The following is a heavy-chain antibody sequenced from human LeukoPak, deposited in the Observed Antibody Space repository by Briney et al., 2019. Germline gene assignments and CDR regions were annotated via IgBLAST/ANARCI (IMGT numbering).Heavy chain of an antibody. CDR2: ISSNGGST. J-gene: IGHJ6*03. Sequence: GGPLRLSCAASGFTFSSYAMHWVRQAPGKGLEYVSAISSNGGSTYYANSVKGRFTISRDNSKNTLYLQMGSVRAEDMAVYYCAREKGQQLVSNYMDVWSKGTTVTVSS. V-gene: IGHV3-64*01. CDR1: GFTFSSYA. CDR3: AREKGQQLVSNYMDV. D-gene: IGHD6-13*01.